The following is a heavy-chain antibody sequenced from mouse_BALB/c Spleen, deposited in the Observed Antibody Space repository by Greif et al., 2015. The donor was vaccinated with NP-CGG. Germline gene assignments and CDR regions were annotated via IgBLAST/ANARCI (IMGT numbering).Heavy chain of an antibody. J-gene: IGHJ4*01. CDR3: ARSTGTATMITSHYAMDY. D-gene: IGHD2-4*01. Sequence: EVQLQESGPELEKPGASVKISCKASGYSFTGYNMNWVKQSNGKSLEWIGNIDPYYGGTSYNQKFKGKATLTVDKSSSTAYMQLKSLTSEDSAVYYCARSTGTATMITSHYAMDYWGQGTSVTVSS. CDR1: GYSFTGYN. CDR2: IDPYYGGT. V-gene: IGHV1-39*01.